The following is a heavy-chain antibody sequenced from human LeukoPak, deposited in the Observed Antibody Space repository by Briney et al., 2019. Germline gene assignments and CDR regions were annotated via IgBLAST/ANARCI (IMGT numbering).Heavy chain of an antibody. Sequence: SVKVSCKASGGTFSSYAINWVRQAPGQGLEWMGRIIPILGIANYAQKFQGRVTITADKSTSTAYMELSSLRSEDTAVYYCASKRGYGSGSYYTDYYYYGMDVWGQGTTVTVSS. J-gene: IGHJ6*02. CDR2: IIPILGIA. D-gene: IGHD3-10*01. CDR1: GGTFSSYA. V-gene: IGHV1-69*04. CDR3: ASKRGYGSGSYYTDYYYYGMDV.